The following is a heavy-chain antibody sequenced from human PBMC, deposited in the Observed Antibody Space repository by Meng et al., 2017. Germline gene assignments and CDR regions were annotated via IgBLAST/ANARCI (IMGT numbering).Heavy chain of an antibody. CDR2: ISYDGSNK. V-gene: IGHV3-30*01. CDR3: ARDRTKGSRDPDY. CDR1: GFTFSSYA. D-gene: IGHD5-24*01. J-gene: IGHJ4*02. Sequence: GESLKISCAASGFTFSSYAMHWVRQAPGKGLEWVAVISYDGSNKYYADSVKGRFTISRDNSKNTLYLQMNSLRAEDTAVYYCARDRTKGSRDPDYWGQGTLVTVSS.